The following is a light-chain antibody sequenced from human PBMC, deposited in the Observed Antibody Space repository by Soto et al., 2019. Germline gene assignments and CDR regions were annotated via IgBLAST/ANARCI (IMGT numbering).Light chain of an antibody. CDR1: QSVSSSY. V-gene: IGKV3-20*01. CDR2: GAS. Sequence: EIVLTQSPGTLSLTPEERATLSCRASQSVSSSYLAWYQQKPGQAPRLLIYGASSRATGIPDRFSGSGSGTDFTLTISRLEPEDFAVYYCQPYGSSLFTFGPGTKVDIK. CDR3: QPYGSSLFT. J-gene: IGKJ3*01.